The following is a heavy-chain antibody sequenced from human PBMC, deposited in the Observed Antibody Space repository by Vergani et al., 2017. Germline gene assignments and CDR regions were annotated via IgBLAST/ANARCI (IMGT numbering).Heavy chain of an antibody. D-gene: IGHD3-22*01. V-gene: IGHV1-2*02. CDR3: ARDINKGVVVVNGNLPQDYYYYYGMDV. J-gene: IGHJ6*02. CDR2: INPNSGGT. Sequence: QVQLVQSGAEVKKPGASVKVSCKASGYTFTGYYMHWVRQAPGQGLEWMGWINPNSGGTNYAQKFQGRVTITADESTSTAYMELSSLRSEDTAVYYCARDINKGVVVVNGNLPQDYYYYYGMDVWGQGP. CDR1: GYTFTGYY.